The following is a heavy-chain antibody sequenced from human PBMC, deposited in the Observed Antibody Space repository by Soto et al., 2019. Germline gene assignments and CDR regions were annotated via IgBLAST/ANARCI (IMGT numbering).Heavy chain of an antibody. CDR3: ARTPPLTRGSYYLKDYYYGMDV. CDR1: GGTFSSYA. Sequence: ASVKVSCKASGGTFSSYAISWVRQAPGQGLEWMGGIIPIFGTANYAQKFQGRVTMTTDTSTSTAYMELKSLRSDDTAVYYCARTPPLTRGSYYLKDYYYGMDVWGQGTTVTVSS. V-gene: IGHV1-69*05. CDR2: IIPIFGTA. J-gene: IGHJ6*02. D-gene: IGHD1-26*01.